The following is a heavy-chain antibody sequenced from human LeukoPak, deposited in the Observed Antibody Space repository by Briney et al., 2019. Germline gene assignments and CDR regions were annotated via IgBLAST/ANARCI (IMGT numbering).Heavy chain of an antibody. D-gene: IGHD5-12*01. CDR1: GGPITEYY. V-gene: IGHV4-59*01. J-gene: IGHJ4*02. Sequence: PSETLSLTCSVSGGPITEYYWSWIRQPPGKGLEWIGYIYHTGSTNYSPSLKSRVTMSVDASRNQFSLKLVSVTAADTAVYYCARDRGTTGYDYLDSWGQGILVTVSS. CDR2: IYHTGST. CDR3: ARDRGTTGYDYLDS.